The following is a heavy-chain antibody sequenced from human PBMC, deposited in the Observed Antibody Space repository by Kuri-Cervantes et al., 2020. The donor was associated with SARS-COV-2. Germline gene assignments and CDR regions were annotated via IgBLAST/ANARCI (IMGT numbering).Heavy chain of an antibody. CDR3: AREAGQNWFDP. J-gene: IGHJ5*02. Sequence: SETLSLTCTVSGGSISSYYWSWIRQPPGKGLEWIGYIYYSGSTNYNPSLKSRVTISVDTSKNQFSLKLSSVTAADTAVYYCAREAGQNWFDPWAREPWSPSPQ. D-gene: IGHD3-10*01. V-gene: IGHV4-59*01. CDR2: IYYSGST. CDR1: GGSISSYY.